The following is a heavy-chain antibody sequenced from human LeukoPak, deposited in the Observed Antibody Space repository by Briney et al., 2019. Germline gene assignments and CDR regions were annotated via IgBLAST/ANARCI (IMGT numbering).Heavy chain of an antibody. Sequence: SETLSLTCTVSSGSLSNYYWTWIRQSPGKGLEWIASISSAGKTNTNPSLQSRVTISLDTSNHQLSLKMTSVISADTAVYYCARGHIAPQRQFIARRGLRTVSRFDPWGQGTLVLVS. D-gene: IGHD6-25*01. CDR2: ISSAGKT. V-gene: IGHV4-59*01. CDR1: SGSLSNYY. CDR3: ARGHIAPQRQFIARRGLRTVSRFDP. J-gene: IGHJ5*02.